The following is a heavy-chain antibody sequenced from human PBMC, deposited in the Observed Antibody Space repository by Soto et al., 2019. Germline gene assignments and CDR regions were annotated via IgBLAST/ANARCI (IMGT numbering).Heavy chain of an antibody. D-gene: IGHD5-12*01. V-gene: IGHV3-74*02. J-gene: IGHJ4*02. CDR3: GRGLAGYGDLEY. CDR2: INSDGSGT. CDR1: GFPFSTYW. Sequence: EVQLKESGGGLVKPGASLRLSCAASGFPFSTYWMHWVRQAPGKGLEWVSRINSDGSGTVYADSVKGRFTIARDNAKNTLFLQMNSMTAEDTAVYCCGRGLAGYGDLEYWGQGTLVTVSS.